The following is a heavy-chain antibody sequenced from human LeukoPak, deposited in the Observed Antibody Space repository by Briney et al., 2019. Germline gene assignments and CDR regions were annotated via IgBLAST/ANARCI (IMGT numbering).Heavy chain of an antibody. D-gene: IGHD2-8*02. V-gene: IGHV3-23*01. CDR3: AKPRTTGLGWAQFDY. J-gene: IGHJ4*02. Sequence: GGSLRLSCAASGFTFSSFAITWVRQAPGKGLEWVSGFDGNGPNTYYADSVKGRWTISRDNSRNTLYLEMNSLRPEDTAIYYCAKPRTTGLGWAQFDYWGQGSLVTVSS. CDR1: GFTFSSFA. CDR2: FDGNGPNT.